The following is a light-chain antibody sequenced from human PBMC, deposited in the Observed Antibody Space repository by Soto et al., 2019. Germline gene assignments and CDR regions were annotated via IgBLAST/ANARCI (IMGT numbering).Light chain of an antibody. CDR2: GAS. Sequence: EIVMTQSPATLSVSPGERATLSCRASQSVSINLAWYQQKPGQAPRLLIYGASTRATGIPARFSGSGSGTELALTISSLQSEDFAVYYCQQYNDWPWTFGQGTKVEIK. CDR3: QQYNDWPWT. J-gene: IGKJ1*01. CDR1: QSVSIN. V-gene: IGKV3-15*01.